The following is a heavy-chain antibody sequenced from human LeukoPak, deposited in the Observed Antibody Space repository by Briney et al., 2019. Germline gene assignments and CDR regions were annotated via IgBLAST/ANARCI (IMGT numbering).Heavy chain of an antibody. V-gene: IGHV4-61*01. CDR2: IYYSGST. CDR1: GGSVSSGNYY. J-gene: IGHJ5*02. CDR3: ARDLRTYSSGPIYP. D-gene: IGHD6-19*01. Sequence: SETLSLTCTVSGGSVSSGNYYWSWIRQPPGKGLEWIGYIYYSGSTNYNPSLKSRVTISVDTSKNQFSLELSSVNAADTAVYYCARDLRTYSSGPIYPWGQGTLVTVSS.